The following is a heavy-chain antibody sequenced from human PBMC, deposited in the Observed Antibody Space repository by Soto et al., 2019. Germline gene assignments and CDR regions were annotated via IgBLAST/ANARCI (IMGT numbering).Heavy chain of an antibody. J-gene: IGHJ4*02. V-gene: IGHV3-30*03. D-gene: IGHD3-10*01. CDR2: ISYDGSNK. Sequence: QVQLVESGGGVVQPGRSLRLSCAASGFTFSSNGMHWVRQPPCKGLEWVAVISYDGSNKYYADSVKGRFTISRDNSKNTLYLQMNSLRAEDTAVYYCAPWFGAFDYWGQGTLVTVSS. CDR1: GFTFSSNG. CDR3: APWFGAFDY.